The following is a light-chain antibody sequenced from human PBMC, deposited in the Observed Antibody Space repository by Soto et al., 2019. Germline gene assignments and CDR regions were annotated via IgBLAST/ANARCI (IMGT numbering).Light chain of an antibody. CDR2: LAS. V-gene: IGKV1-5*03. Sequence: DIQMTQSPSTLSASVGDRVTVTCRASQDVGSFLAWYQQKPGKAPKLLIYLASRLESGVPSRFSGSGSGTAFTLTISGLQPDDFATYFCQQYNSHSFYRFGQGTKLEIK. CDR1: QDVGSF. CDR3: QQYNSHSFYR. J-gene: IGKJ2*03.